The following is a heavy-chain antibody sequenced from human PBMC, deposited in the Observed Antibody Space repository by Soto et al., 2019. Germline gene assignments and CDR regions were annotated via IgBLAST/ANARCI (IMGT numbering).Heavy chain of an antibody. Sequence: PGGSLRLSCSASGFTFSSYAMHWVRQAPGKGLEYVSAISSNGGSTYYADSVKGRFTISRDNSKNTLYLQMSSLRAEDTAVYYCVKERSSGLRFLEWLLDYWGQGTLVTVSS. J-gene: IGHJ4*02. CDR3: VKERSSGLRFLEWLLDY. V-gene: IGHV3-64D*08. CDR1: GFTFSSYA. CDR2: ISSNGGST. D-gene: IGHD3-3*01.